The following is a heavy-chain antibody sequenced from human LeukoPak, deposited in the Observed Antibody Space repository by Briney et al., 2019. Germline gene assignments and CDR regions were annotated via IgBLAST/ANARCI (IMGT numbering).Heavy chain of an antibody. CDR3: VRDRELTY. V-gene: IGHV4-59*01. J-gene: IGHJ4*02. CDR1: GGSISIYY. Sequence: SETLSLTCTVSGGSISIYYWSWIRQSPGKGLEWIGYIYNSGSTNYNPSLRGRVTISVDTSKNQFSLKLNSVTAADTAVYYCVRDRELTYWSQGTLVTVSS. D-gene: IGHD1-26*01. CDR2: IYNSGST.